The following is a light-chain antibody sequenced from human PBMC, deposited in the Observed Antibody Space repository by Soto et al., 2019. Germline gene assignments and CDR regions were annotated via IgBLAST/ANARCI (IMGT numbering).Light chain of an antibody. J-gene: IGKJ3*01. CDR1: HDISNY. CDR2: GAS. V-gene: IGKV1-27*01. Sequence: DIQMTQSPSSLSASVGDRVTITCRASHDISNYLAWYLQTPGKVPKLLIYGASTLKSGVPSRFSGSGYGADFTLTITSLQPEDVATYYCQKYKSAPYTFGPGTKVDIK. CDR3: QKYKSAPYT.